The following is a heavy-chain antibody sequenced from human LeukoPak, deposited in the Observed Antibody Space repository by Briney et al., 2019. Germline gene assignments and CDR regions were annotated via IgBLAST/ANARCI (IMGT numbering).Heavy chain of an antibody. CDR1: GYTFTGYY. CDR2: INPNSGGT. D-gene: IGHD3-10*01. V-gene: IGHV1-2*02. J-gene: IGHJ3*01. CDR3: AKPSNYYGSATDAFDF. Sequence: ASVKVSCKASGYTFTGYYIHWVRQAPGQGLEWMGCINPNSGGTNYAQKFQGRVTMTRDTSISTAYMELSRLRSDDTAVYYCAKPSNYYGSATDAFDFWGQGTMVTVSS.